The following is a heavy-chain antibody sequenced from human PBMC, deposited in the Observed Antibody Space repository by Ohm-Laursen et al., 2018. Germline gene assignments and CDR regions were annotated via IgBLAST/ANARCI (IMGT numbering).Heavy chain of an antibody. Sequence: SLRLSCAASGFIVSSNYMTWVRQAPGKGLEWVSVLYGGGNTYYADSVKGRFTISRDSSKNTLYLQMNSLTAEDTAVYYCARGLIVASLAYWGQGTLVTVSS. CDR2: LYGGGNT. CDR3: ARGLIVASLAY. CDR1: GFIVSSNY. J-gene: IGHJ4*02. D-gene: IGHD5-12*01. V-gene: IGHV3-53*01.